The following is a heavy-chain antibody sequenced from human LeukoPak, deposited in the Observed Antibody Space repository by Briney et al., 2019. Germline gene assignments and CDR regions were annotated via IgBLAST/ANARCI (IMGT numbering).Heavy chain of an antibody. J-gene: IGHJ4*02. Sequence: GRSLRLSCAASGFTFSSYSMNWVRQAPGKGLEWVSSISSSSSYIYYADSVKGRFTISRDNAKNSLYLQMNSPRAEDTAVYYCARADAIYFDYWGQGTLVSVSS. CDR3: ARADAIYFDY. CDR2: ISSSSSYI. CDR1: GFTFSSYS. V-gene: IGHV3-21*01.